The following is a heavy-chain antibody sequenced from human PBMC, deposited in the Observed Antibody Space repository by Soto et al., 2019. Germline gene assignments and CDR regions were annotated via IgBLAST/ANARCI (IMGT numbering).Heavy chain of an antibody. CDR3: ARGGGSYTTGWYNDY. J-gene: IGHJ4*02. CDR2: IWNSGTT. Sequence: QVQLQESGPGLVKPSETMSLTCTVSGVSISNSYCSWVRQPPGKKLEWIGHIWNSGTTDYNPSLRGRVTMSVNTPENQVSLGLSSVTATDTAVYYCARGGGSYTTGWYNDYWGQGTLVTVSS. D-gene: IGHD6-19*01. V-gene: IGHV4-4*09. CDR1: GVSISNSY.